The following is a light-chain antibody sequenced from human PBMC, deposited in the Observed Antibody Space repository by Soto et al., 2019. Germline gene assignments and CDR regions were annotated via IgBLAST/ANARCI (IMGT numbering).Light chain of an antibody. Sequence: EIVFTQSAGTLSLSTGESATLSCRASQSVSSSYLAWYQQKPGQAPRLLIYGASSRATGIPDRFSGCGSGTEFTLTISSLQTDDFATYYCQQYNSYPWTVGTGTKVDIK. V-gene: IGKV3-20*01. CDR2: GAS. CDR3: QQYNSYPWT. CDR1: QSVSSSY. J-gene: IGKJ1*01.